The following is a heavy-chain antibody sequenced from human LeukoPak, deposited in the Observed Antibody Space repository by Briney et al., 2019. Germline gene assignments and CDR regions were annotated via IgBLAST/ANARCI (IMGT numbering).Heavy chain of an antibody. D-gene: IGHD1-26*01. Sequence: GGSLRLSCAASAFTFSSYAMHWVRQAPGKGLEWVALISYDGSNKYYADSVKGRFTISRDNSKNTLYLQMNSLRAEDTAVYYCARQIFRGSYYGRFDYWGQGTLVTVSS. J-gene: IGHJ4*02. CDR3: ARQIFRGSYYGRFDY. V-gene: IGHV3-30-3*01. CDR2: ISYDGSNK. CDR1: AFTFSSYA.